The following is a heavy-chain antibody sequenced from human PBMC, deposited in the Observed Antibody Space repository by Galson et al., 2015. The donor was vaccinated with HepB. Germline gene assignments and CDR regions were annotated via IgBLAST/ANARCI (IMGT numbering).Heavy chain of an antibody. V-gene: IGHV5-10-1*01. D-gene: IGHD3-22*01. CDR3: ARRSSSYYDSSGYLNTNWYFDL. Sequence: QSGAEVKKPGESLRISCKGSGSSFTSYWISWVRQMPGKGLEWMGRIDPSDSYTNYSPSFQSHVTISADKSISTAYLQWSSLKASDTAMYYCARRSSSYYDSSGYLNTNWYFDLWGRGTLVTVSS. J-gene: IGHJ2*01. CDR2: IDPSDSYT. CDR1: GSSFTSYW.